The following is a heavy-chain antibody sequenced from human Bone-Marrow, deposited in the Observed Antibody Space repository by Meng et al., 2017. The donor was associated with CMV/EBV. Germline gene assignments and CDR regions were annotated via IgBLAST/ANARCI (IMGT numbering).Heavy chain of an antibody. V-gene: IGHV1-2*02. CDR2: INPNSGGT. D-gene: IGHD6-13*01. CDR1: GYTFTGYY. J-gene: IGHJ4*02. CDR3: ARPYSSSWYYFDY. Sequence: ASVKVSCKASGYTFTGYYMYWVRQAPGQGLEWMGWINPNSGGTNYAQKFQGRVTMTRDTSISTAYMELSSLRSDDTAVYYCARPYSSSWYYFDYWGQGTLVTVSS.